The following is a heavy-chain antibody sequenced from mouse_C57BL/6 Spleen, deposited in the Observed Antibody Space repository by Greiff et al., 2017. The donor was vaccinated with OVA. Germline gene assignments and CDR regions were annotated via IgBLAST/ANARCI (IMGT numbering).Heavy chain of an antibody. CDR3: ARSLTGPVDY. D-gene: IGHD4-1*01. J-gene: IGHJ2*01. V-gene: IGHV1-26*01. CDR1: GYTFTDYY. Sequence: EVQLQQSGPELVKPGASVKISCKASGYTFTDYYMNWVKQSHGKSLEWIGDINPNNGGTSYNQKFKGKATLTVDKSSSTAYMELRSLTSEDSAVYYCARSLTGPVDYWGQGTTLTVSS. CDR2: INPNNGGT.